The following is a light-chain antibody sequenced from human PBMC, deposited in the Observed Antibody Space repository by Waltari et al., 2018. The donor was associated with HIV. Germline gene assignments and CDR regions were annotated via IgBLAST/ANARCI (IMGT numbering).Light chain of an antibody. CDR1: QNIGSY. Sequence: VLLTQSPVTLSVSPGDRVTLSCRASQNIGSYLAWYQQKTGQPPRLLVYGASIRAPGIPARFTGRGSGTDFNLIIDGLQPDDCAVYYCHQYNDWPRCTFGQGTKVEIK. J-gene: IGKJ2*02. CDR2: GAS. CDR3: HQYNDWPRCT. V-gene: IGKV3D-15*01.